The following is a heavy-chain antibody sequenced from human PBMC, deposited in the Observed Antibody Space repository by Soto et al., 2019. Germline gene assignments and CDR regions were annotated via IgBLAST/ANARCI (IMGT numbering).Heavy chain of an antibody. CDR1: GFTFSSYS. V-gene: IGHV3-48*01. CDR3: ARDSGYDPLTPQEAFDI. J-gene: IGHJ3*02. D-gene: IGHD5-12*01. Sequence: EVQLVESGGGLVQPGGSLRLSCAASGFTFSSYSMNWVRQAPGKGLEWVSYISSSSSTIYYADSVKGRFTISRDNAKNSLYLQMNSLRAEDTAVYYCARDSGYDPLTPQEAFDIWGQGTMVTVSS. CDR2: ISSSSSTI.